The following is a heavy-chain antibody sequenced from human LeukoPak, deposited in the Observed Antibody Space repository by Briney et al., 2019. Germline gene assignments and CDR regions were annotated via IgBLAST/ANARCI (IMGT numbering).Heavy chain of an antibody. V-gene: IGHV3-21*01. CDR1: GFTFSRNN. Sequence: GGSLRLSCAASGFTFSRNNMNWVRQAPGKGLEWVASISSTSTFIYSADSVKGRITISRDTAKNSLFLQMNSLRAEDTAIYYCARDNFDSSDYPETYYYYYMDVWGKGTTVTVSS. CDR2: ISSTSTFI. CDR3: ARDNFDSSDYPETYYYYYMDV. D-gene: IGHD3-22*01. J-gene: IGHJ6*03.